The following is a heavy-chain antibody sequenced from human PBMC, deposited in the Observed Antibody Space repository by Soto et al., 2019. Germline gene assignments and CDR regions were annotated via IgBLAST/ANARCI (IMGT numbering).Heavy chain of an antibody. CDR3: ARQSSSASYAEYLQH. Sequence: ASVKVSCKASGYTFTGYYMHWVRQAPGQGLEWMGWINPNSGGTNYAQKFQGKVTMTRVTSISTAYMELSRLRSDDTAVYYCARQSSSASYAEYLQHWGQGTLVTVSS. V-gene: IGHV1-2*02. CDR1: GYTFTGYY. D-gene: IGHD1-26*01. J-gene: IGHJ1*01. CDR2: INPNSGGT.